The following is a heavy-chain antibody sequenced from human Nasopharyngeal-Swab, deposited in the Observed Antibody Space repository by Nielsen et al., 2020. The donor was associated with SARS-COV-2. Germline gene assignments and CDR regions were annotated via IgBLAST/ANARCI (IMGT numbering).Heavy chain of an antibody. CDR2: ISFGASST. CDR3: AKIGGGVGY. CDR1: GFPFSSHA. D-gene: IGHD3-16*01. J-gene: IGHJ4*02. V-gene: IGHV3-23*01. Sequence: GESLKISCKASGFPFSSHAMSWVRQAPGKGLEWVSGISFGASSTYYADSVKGRFTISRDNSKNTLYLQMNSLRAGDTAIYYCAKIGGGVGYWGQGTPVTVSS.